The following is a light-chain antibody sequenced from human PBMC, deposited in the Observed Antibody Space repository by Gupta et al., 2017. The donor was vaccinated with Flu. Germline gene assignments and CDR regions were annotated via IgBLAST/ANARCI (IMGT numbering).Light chain of an antibody. J-gene: IGLJ2*01. CDR1: SSNIGKNS. CDR2: DNS. CDR3: ETWDRSLNSVV. V-gene: IGLV1-51*01. Sequence: QSVLTQPPSVSAAPGQKVTTSCSGRSSNIGKNSVSWFQQVPGKAPKLLIYDNSKRPSGIPDRFSGSKSDTSATLDITGLQTGDEADYYCETWDRSLNSVVFGGGTKLT.